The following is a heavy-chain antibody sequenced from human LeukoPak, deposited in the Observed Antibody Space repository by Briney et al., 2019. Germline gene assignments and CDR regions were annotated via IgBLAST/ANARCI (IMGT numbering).Heavy chain of an antibody. Sequence: GASVTVSFTASGYTFTIYYMHWVRQAPGQGLEWMGIINPSGGSTSYAQKFQGRVTMTRDTSTSTVYMELSSLRSEDTAVYYCARAGNGGYIYLFDYWGQGTLVTVSS. CDR1: GYTFTIYY. CDR2: INPSGGST. D-gene: IGHD3-10*01. CDR3: ARAGNGGYIYLFDY. V-gene: IGHV1-46*01. J-gene: IGHJ4*02.